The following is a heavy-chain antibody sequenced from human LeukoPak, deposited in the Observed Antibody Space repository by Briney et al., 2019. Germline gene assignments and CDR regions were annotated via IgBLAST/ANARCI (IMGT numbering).Heavy chain of an antibody. CDR1: GGSISSGGYY. J-gene: IGHJ4*02. V-gene: IGHV4-61*08. Sequence: SQTLSLTCTVSGGSISSGGYYWSWIRQPPGKGLEWIGYIYYSGSTNYSPSLKSRVTISVDTSKNQFSLKLSSVTAADTAVYYCARASIITIFGVDPYYFDYWGQGTLVTVSS. D-gene: IGHD3-3*01. CDR2: IYYSGST. CDR3: ARASIITIFGVDPYYFDY.